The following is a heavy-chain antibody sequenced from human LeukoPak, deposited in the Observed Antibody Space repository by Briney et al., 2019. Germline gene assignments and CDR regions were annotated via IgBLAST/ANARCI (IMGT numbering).Heavy chain of an antibody. V-gene: IGHV1-69*13. Sequence: GASVKVSCKASGGTFSSYAISWVRQAPGQGLEWMGGIIPIFGTANYAQKFQGRVTITADESTSTAYMELSSLRSEDTAVYYCFCLWDSASYAFDIWGQGTMVTVSS. CDR2: IIPIFGTA. CDR1: GGTFSSYA. D-gene: IGHD1-26*01. J-gene: IGHJ3*02. CDR3: FCLWDSASYAFDI.